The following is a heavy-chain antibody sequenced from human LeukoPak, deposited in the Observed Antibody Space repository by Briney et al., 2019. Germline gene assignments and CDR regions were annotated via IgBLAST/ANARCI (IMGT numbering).Heavy chain of an antibody. CDR3: ARDRGYFDN. J-gene: IGHJ4*02. CDR1: GXTFSIYS. V-gene: IGHV3-21*01. CDR2: ITSSSNYI. Sequence: GGSLRLSCAASGXTFSIYSMNWVRQAPGKGLEWLSSITSSSNYIYYADSVKGRFTISRDNVQNSLYLQMNSLRAEDTAMYYCARDRGYFDNWGQGTLVTVSS.